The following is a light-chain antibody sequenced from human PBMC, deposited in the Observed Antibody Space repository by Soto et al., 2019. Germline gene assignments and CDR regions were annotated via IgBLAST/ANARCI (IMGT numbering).Light chain of an antibody. J-gene: IGKJ1*01. CDR2: QTS. CDR3: HQRQSWPRT. CDR1: QYINTR. V-gene: IGKV3D-11*01. Sequence: EIVLTQSPATLSSFPGDRVTLSCRASQYINTRLAWYQHSPGQPPRLLIYQTSIRADGIPARFSASGTGTDFTLTISDVQPEDFAVYYCHQRQSWPRTFGPGTKV.